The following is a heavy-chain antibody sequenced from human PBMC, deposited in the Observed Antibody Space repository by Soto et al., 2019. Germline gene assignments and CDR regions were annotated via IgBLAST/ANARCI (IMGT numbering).Heavy chain of an antibody. CDR1: GFTVSSYG. J-gene: IGHJ4*02. Sequence: GGSLRLSCAASGFTVSSYGMHLVRQAPGKGLEWVAVIWDDGSNKNYADSVKGRFTISRDNSKNTLYLQMNSLRAEDTAVYYCAREFWSGPFDYWGQGTLVTVSS. D-gene: IGHD3-3*01. CDR3: AREFWSGPFDY. V-gene: IGHV3-33*01. CDR2: IWDDGSNK.